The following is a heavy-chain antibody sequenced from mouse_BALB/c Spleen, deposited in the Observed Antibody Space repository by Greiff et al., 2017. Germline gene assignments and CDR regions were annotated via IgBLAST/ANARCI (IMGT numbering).Heavy chain of an antibody. CDR3: ARGGVLYAMDY. Sequence: EVKLVESGPELVKPGASVKISCKASGYSFTGYFMNWVMQSHGKSLEWIGRINPYNGDTFYNQKFKGKATLTVDKSSSTAHMELRSLASEDSAVYYCARGGVLYAMDYWGQGTSVTVSS. V-gene: IGHV1-20*02. CDR1: GYSFTGYF. J-gene: IGHJ4*01. CDR2: INPYNGDT. D-gene: IGHD2-14*01.